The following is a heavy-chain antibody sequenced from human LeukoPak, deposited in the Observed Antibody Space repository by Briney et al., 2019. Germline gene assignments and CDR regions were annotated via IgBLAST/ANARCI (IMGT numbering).Heavy chain of an antibody. CDR3: ARDLIRGRGMDV. CDR2: INPNSGGT. V-gene: IGHV1-2*02. J-gene: IGHJ6*02. Sequence: ASVTVSCKASGYTFTGYYMHWVRQAPGQGLEWMGWINPNSGGTNYAQKFQGRVTMTRDTSISTAYMELSRLRSDDTAVYYCARDLIRGRGMDVWGQETTVIVSS. D-gene: IGHD3-10*01. CDR1: GYTFTGYY.